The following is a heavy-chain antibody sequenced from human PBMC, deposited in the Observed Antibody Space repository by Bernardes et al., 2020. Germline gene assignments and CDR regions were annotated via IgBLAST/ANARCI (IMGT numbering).Heavy chain of an antibody. CDR1: GFTVSSNY. J-gene: IGHJ4*02. Sequence: GGSLSLSCAASGFTVSSNYMSWVRQAPGKGLEWGSVIYSGGSTYYADSVKGRFTISRDNSKNTLYLQMNSLRAEDTAVYYCARRSRGGTGDYWGQGTLVTVSS. CDR2: IYSGGST. CDR3: ARRSRGGTGDY. V-gene: IGHV3-53*01. D-gene: IGHD2-15*01.